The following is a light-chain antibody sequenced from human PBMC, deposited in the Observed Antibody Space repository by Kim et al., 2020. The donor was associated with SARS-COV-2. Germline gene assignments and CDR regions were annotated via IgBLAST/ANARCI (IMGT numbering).Light chain of an antibody. Sequence: LAPRERATLSCRASQSVSSSYLAWYQQKPGQARRLLIYGASSRATGIPDRFSGSGSGTDFTLTISRLEPEDFAVYYCQQYGSSPYTFGQGTKLEI. CDR1: QSVSSSY. CDR3: QQYGSSPYT. J-gene: IGKJ2*01. CDR2: GAS. V-gene: IGKV3-20*01.